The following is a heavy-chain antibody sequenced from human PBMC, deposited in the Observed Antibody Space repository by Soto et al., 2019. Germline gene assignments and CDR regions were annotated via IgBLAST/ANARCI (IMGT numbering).Heavy chain of an antibody. D-gene: IGHD3-16*01. V-gene: IGHV4-31*03. Sequence: QVQLQESGPGLVKPSQTLSLTCSVSGGSVSTGDFSWTWIRQPPGKGLEWIGDMYHSGSPYYNPSLKRGLTIAVDPSNRQYAMRRPSVTAADTAVYYCARTRGHVLGQNLAATCLDPCGRGTLVTVSS. CDR3: ARTRGHVLGQNLAATCLDP. CDR2: MYHSGSP. J-gene: IGHJ5*02. CDR1: GGSVSTGDFS.